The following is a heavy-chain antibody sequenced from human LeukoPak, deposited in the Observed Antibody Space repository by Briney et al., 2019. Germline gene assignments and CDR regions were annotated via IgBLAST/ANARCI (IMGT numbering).Heavy chain of an antibody. D-gene: IGHD6-19*01. Sequence: GGSLRLSCAASGFTFSNAWMSWVRQAPGKGLEWVSVVYRGGSTYYADSVKGRFTISRDNSKNTLYLQMNSLRAEDTAVYYCARDSGAGYFDSWGQGTLVTVSS. CDR3: ARDSGAGYFDS. V-gene: IGHV3-66*01. CDR2: VYRGGST. CDR1: GFTFSNAW. J-gene: IGHJ4*02.